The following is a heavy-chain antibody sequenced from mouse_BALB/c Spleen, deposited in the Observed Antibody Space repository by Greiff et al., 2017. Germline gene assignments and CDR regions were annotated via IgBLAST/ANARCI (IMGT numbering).Heavy chain of an antibody. J-gene: IGHJ4*01. CDR2: ISSGGGST. CDR1: GFAFSSYD. Sequence: EVMLVESGGGLVKPGGSLKLSCAASGFAFSSYDMSWVRQTPEKRLEWVAYISSGGGSTYYPDTVKGRFTISRDNAKNTLYLQMSSLKSEDTAMYYCARQILYYYAMDYWGQGTSVTVSS. CDR3: ARQILYYYAMDY. V-gene: IGHV5-12-1*01.